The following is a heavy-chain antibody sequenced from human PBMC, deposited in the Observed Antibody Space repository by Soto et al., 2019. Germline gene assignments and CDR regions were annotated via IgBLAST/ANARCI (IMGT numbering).Heavy chain of an antibody. D-gene: IGHD3-9*01. CDR2: ISGSGGST. CDR1: GFTFSSYA. V-gene: IGHV3-23*01. J-gene: IGHJ4*02. Sequence: PGGSLRLSCAASGFTFSSYAMSWVRQAPGKGLEWVSAISGSGGSTYYADSVKGRFTISRDNSKNTLYLQMNSLRAEDTAVYYCAKDGRIAHYYDILTGYYYWGQGTLVTVSS. CDR3: AKDGRIAHYYDILTGYYY.